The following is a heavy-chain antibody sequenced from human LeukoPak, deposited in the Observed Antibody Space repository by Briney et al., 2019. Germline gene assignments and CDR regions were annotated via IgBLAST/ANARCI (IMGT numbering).Heavy chain of an antibody. J-gene: IGHJ4*02. Sequence: ASVKVSCTASGYTFTNYYMHWVRQAPGQGLEWMGIINPNDGSTSYAQKFQGRATMTRDTSTSTVYMELSSLRSEDTAVCYCARSAIIQGYYFDYWGQGTLVTVSS. D-gene: IGHD5-18*01. CDR1: GYTFTNYY. V-gene: IGHV1-46*01. CDR2: INPNDGST. CDR3: ARSAIIQGYYFDY.